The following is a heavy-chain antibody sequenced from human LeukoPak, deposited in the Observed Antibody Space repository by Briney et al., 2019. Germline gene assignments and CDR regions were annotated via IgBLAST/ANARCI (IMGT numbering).Heavy chain of an antibody. CDR3: ARNYYDSSGYYSPFDY. J-gene: IGHJ4*02. CDR2: IIPILGIA. V-gene: IGHV1-69*02. CDR1: GGTFSSYT. D-gene: IGHD3-22*01. Sequence: GCSVKVSCKASGGTFSSYTISWVRQAPGQGLEWMGRIIPILGIANYAQKFQGRVTITADKSTSTAYMELSSLRSEDTAVYYCARNYYDSSGYYSPFDYWGQGTLVTVSS.